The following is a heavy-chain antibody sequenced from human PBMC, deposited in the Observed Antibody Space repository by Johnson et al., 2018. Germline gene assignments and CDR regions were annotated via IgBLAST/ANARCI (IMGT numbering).Heavy chain of an antibody. J-gene: IGHJ6*02. CDR3: ARDRAPRGYYGMDV. CDR1: GFIFSDYY. V-gene: IGHV3-11*04. CDR2: ISGGGDSI. D-gene: IGHD3-10*01. Sequence: QVQLQESGGGLAKPGGSLRLSCTGSGFIFSDYYMTWIRQAPGKGLECVSFISGGGDSIYYADSVKGRVTISRDNAKNSLFLQMISLRDEDTAVYYIARDRAPRGYYGMDVWGQGTTVTVSS.